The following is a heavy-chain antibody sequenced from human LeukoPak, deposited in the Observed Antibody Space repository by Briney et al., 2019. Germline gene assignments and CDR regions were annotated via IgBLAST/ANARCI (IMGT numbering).Heavy chain of an antibody. V-gene: IGHV1-2*02. J-gene: IGHJ4*02. CDR3: ARDLAMYSPDLDY. CDR1: GYTFTGYY. Sequence: ASVKVSCKASGYTFTGYYIHWVRQAPGEGLEWMGWINPKTGVTKYAQNFQGRVTMTRDTSISTAYMEVSRLRSDDTAVFYCARDLAMYSPDLDYWGQGTLVTVSS. D-gene: IGHD1-26*01. CDR2: INPKTGVT.